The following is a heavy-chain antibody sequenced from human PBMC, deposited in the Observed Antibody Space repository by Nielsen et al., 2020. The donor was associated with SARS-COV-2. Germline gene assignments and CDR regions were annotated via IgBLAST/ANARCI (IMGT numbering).Heavy chain of an antibody. CDR1: GFTFSSYD. Sequence: GGSLRLSCAASGFTFSSYDMHWVRQATGKGLEWVSAIGTAGDTYYPGSVKGRFTISRENAKNSLYLQMNSLRAGDTAVYYCARARGYSGYYGMDVWGQGTTVTVSS. D-gene: IGHD5-12*01. CDR2: IGTAGDT. CDR3: ARARGYSGYYGMDV. J-gene: IGHJ6*02. V-gene: IGHV3-13*01.